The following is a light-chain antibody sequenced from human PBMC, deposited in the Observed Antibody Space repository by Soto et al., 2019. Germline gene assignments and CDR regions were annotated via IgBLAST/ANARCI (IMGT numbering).Light chain of an antibody. CDR3: SSSTSSSTHV. V-gene: IGLV2-14*03. CDR1: SRDFGAYTF. Sequence: QSALTQPASVSGSPGQSITISCTGTSRDFGAYTFVSWYQQHPDKGPKLMIFDVSRRPSGVSDRFSGSKSGNTASLTISGLQPEDEADYYCSSSTSSSTHVFGSGTKLTVL. J-gene: IGLJ1*01. CDR2: DVS.